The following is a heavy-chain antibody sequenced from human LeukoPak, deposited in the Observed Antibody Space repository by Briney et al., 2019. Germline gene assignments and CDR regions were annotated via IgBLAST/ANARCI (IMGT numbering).Heavy chain of an antibody. Sequence: PGGSLRLSCAASEFSVGSNYMTWVRQAPGKGLEWVSLIYSGGSTYYADSVKGRFTISRDNSKNTLYLQMNSLRAEDTAVYYCARVATGIFGVAHLDYWGQGTLVTVSS. CDR3: ARVATGIFGVAHLDY. CDR1: EFSVGSNY. D-gene: IGHD3-3*01. CDR2: IYSGGST. J-gene: IGHJ4*02. V-gene: IGHV3-66*01.